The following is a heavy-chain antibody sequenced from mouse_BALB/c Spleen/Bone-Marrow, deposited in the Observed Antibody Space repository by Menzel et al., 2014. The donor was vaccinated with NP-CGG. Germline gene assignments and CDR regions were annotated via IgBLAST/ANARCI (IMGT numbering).Heavy chain of an antibody. CDR1: GFSLTSYG. CDR3: ARDRGYDVGFAY. V-gene: IGHV2-6-7*01. Sequence: VQGVESGPGLVAPSQRPSITCTVSGFSLTSYGVNWVRQPPGKGLEWLGMIWGDGSTDYNSALKSRLSISKDNSKSQVFLKMNSLQTDDTARYYCARDRGYDVGFAYWGQGTLVTVSA. CDR2: IWGDGST. D-gene: IGHD2-2*01. J-gene: IGHJ3*01.